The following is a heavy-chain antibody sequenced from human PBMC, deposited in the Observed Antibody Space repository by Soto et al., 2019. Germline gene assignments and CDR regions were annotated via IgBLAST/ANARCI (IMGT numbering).Heavy chain of an antibody. J-gene: IGHJ4*02. CDR3: AKGLIVGATFGIDY. Sequence: EVQLVESGGAVVQPGGSLRLSCVASGFTFDDYALHWVRQAPGKGLECVSLISWDGSSTYYADSVKGRFAGSRDNSRNSLYLQMNSLRTEDTALYYCAKGLIVGATFGIDYWGQGTLVTVSS. CDR2: ISWDGSST. V-gene: IGHV3-43*01. D-gene: IGHD1-26*01. CDR1: GFTFDDYA.